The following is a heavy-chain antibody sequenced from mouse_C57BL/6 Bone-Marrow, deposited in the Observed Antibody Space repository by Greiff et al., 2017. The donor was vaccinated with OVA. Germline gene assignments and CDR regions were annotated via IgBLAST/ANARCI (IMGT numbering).Heavy chain of an antibody. Sequence: VKVVESGAELARPGASVKLSCKASGYTFTSYGISWVKQRTGQGLEWIGEIYPRSGNTYYNEKFKGKATLTADKSSSTAYMELRSLTSEDSAVYFCAREGIITTVGGGYFDVWGTGTTVTVSS. D-gene: IGHD1-1*01. J-gene: IGHJ1*03. V-gene: IGHV1-81*01. CDR1: GYTFTSYG. CDR2: IYPRSGNT. CDR3: AREGIITTVGGGYFDV.